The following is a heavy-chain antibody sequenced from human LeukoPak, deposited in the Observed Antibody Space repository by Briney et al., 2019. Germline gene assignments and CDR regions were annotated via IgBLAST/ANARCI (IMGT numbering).Heavy chain of an antibody. D-gene: IGHD6-19*01. CDR2: IYYSGST. V-gene: IGHV4-59*01. CDR3: ARAHSSGWPHMFDP. Sequence: SETLSLTCTVSGGSISSYYWSWIRQPPGKRLEWIGHIYYSGSTNYNPPLKSRVTISVDTSKNQFSLKLSSVTAADTAVYYCARAHSSGWPHMFDPWGQGTLVTVPS. CDR1: GGSISSYY. J-gene: IGHJ5*02.